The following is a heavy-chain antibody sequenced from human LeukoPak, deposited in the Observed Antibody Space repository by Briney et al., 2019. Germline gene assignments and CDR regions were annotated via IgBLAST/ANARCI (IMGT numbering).Heavy chain of an antibody. Sequence: GGSLRLSCAASGFTFSGNWMHWVRQAPGKGLVWVSHISGDARTITYADFVKGRFTISRDNAKNTLYLEMNSLGAEDTALYYCVRGQATAWGLDYWGQGTLVTVSS. J-gene: IGHJ4*02. D-gene: IGHD6-13*01. CDR2: ISGDARTI. V-gene: IGHV3-74*01. CDR3: VRGQATAWGLDY. CDR1: GFTFSGNW.